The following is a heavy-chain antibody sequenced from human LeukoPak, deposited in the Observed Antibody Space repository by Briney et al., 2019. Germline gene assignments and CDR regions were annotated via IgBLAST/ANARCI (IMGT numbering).Heavy chain of an antibody. D-gene: IGHD4-17*01. J-gene: IGHJ5*02. CDR2: IYYGGST. Sequence: SETLSLTCTVSGGSISSYYWSWIRQPPGKGLEWIGYIYYGGSTNYNPSLKSRVTISVDTSKNQFSLKLSSVTAADTAVYYCARGDYSEYNWFDPWGQGTLVTVSS. CDR1: GGSISSYY. CDR3: ARGDYSEYNWFDP. V-gene: IGHV4-59*01.